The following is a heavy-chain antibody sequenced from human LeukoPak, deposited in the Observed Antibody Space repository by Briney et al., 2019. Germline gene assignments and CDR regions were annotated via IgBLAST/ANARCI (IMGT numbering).Heavy chain of an antibody. D-gene: IGHD5-18*01. CDR2: ISSSSSYI. J-gene: IGHJ5*02. Sequence: GGSLRLSCACSGFTFSSYSMNWVRQAPGKGLEWVSSISSSSSYIYYADSVKGRFTISRDNAKNSLYLQMNSLRAEDTAVYYCATEGLWDTAMVTGESWGQGTLVTVSS. V-gene: IGHV3-21*01. CDR3: ATEGLWDTAMVTGES. CDR1: GFTFSSYS.